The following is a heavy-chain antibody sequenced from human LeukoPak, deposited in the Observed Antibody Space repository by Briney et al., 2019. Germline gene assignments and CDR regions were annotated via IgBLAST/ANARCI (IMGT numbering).Heavy chain of an antibody. Sequence: GGSLRLSCAASGFTFDDYAMHWVRQAPGKGLEWVSGISWSSGSIGYADSVKGRFTISRDNAKNSLYLQMNSLRAEDTALYYCAKDMRGSGTYYFDYWGQGTLVTVSS. CDR1: GFTFDDYA. CDR2: ISWSSGSI. CDR3: AKDMRGSGTYYFDY. D-gene: IGHD3-10*01. J-gene: IGHJ4*02. V-gene: IGHV3-9*01.